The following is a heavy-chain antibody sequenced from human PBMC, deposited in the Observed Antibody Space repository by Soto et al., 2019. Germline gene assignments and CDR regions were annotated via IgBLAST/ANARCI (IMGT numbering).Heavy chain of an antibody. D-gene: IGHD3-22*01. J-gene: IGHJ4*02. CDR1: GGSISSGDYY. Sequence: SETLSLTCTVSGGSISSGDYYWSWIRQPPGKGLEWIGYIYYSGSTYYNPSLKSRVTISVDTSKNQFSLKLSSVTAADTAVYYCARGRYYDSSGYYAYWGQGTLVTISS. V-gene: IGHV4-30-4*01. CDR2: IYYSGST. CDR3: ARGRYYDSSGYYAY.